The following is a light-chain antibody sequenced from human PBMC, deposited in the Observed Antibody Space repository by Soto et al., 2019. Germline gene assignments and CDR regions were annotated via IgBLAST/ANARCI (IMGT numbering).Light chain of an antibody. CDR1: SSDIGGYNY. CDR2: EVS. J-gene: IGLJ2*01. Sequence: QSALTQPASVSESPGQSIAISCTGTSSDIGGYNYVSWYQQHPGRAPKLIIFEVSNRPSGVSNRFSGSKSGNTASLTISGLQPEDEADYYCLSYASSNTLLFGGGTKLTVL. V-gene: IGLV2-14*01. CDR3: LSYASSNTLL.